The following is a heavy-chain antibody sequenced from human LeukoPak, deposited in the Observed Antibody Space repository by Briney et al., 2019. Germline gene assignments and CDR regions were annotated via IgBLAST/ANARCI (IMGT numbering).Heavy chain of an antibody. CDR3: ARRPIAYCGGDCYPWI. D-gene: IGHD2-21*02. V-gene: IGHV4-59*08. Sequence: SETLSLTCTVSGGSISSSYWSWIRQPPGKGLEWIGHISYSGSTNYNPSLKSRVTISLDTSKGQFSLILSSVTAADTAVYYCARRPIAYCGGDCYPWIWGQGTMVTVSS. CDR2: ISYSGST. J-gene: IGHJ3*02. CDR1: GGSISSSY.